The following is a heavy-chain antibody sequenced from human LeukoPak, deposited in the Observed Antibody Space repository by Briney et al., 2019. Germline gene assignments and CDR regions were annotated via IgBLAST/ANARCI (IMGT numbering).Heavy chain of an antibody. CDR2: INHSGRT. J-gene: IGHJ6*02. CDR3: ARVPLGASSGWYGRGLDYYGMDV. D-gene: IGHD6-19*01. CDR1: GGSFSGYY. V-gene: IGHV4-34*01. Sequence: SETLSLTCAVYGGSFSGYYWSWIRQPPGKGLEWIGEINHSGRTNYNPSLKSRVTISVDTSKNQFSLKLSSVTAADTAVYYCARVPLGASSGWYGRGLDYYGMDVWGQGTTVTVSS.